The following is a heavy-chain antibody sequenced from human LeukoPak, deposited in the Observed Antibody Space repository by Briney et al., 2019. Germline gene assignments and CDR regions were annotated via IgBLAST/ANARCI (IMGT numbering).Heavy chain of an antibody. CDR2: ISTSGKA. CDR1: NGSITSGDYY. Sequence: NPSQTLSLTCTVSNGSITSGDYYWSWIRQAAGKGLEWIGRISTSGKAAYNPSLKSRVTISVDMSKNQFSLKLNSVTAADTAVYYCARDRAPMVMGVTSSGEAFDIWGQGTLVTVSS. CDR3: ARDRAPMVMGVTSSGEAFDI. J-gene: IGHJ3*02. V-gene: IGHV4-61*02. D-gene: IGHD1-26*01.